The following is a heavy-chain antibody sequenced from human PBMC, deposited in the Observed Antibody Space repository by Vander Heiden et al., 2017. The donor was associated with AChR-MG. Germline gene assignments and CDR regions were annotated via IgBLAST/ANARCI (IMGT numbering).Heavy chain of an antibody. Sequence: QVQLQQWGAGLLKPSETLSLTCAVHGGSFSGFYWSWIRQPPGKGLEWIGEINHSGSTYYNPALKSRLTISVDTSNNQLSLKLTSVTAADTAVYYCARGGNGDVYWYFDLWGRGTLVTVSS. CDR1: GGSFSGFY. CDR2: INHSGST. V-gene: IGHV4-34*01. D-gene: IGHD4-17*01. CDR3: ARGGNGDVYWYFDL. J-gene: IGHJ2*01.